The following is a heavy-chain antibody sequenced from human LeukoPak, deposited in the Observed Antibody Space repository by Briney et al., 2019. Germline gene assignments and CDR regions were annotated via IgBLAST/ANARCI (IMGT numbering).Heavy chain of an antibody. V-gene: IGHV4-59*01. CDR2: IYYSGSA. CDR1: GGSISSYY. Sequence: PSETLSLTCTVSGGSISSYYWSWIRQPPGKGLEWIGYIYYSGSANYNPSLKSRVTISVDTSKNQFSLKLSSVTAADTAVYYCARALTRVLWFGSWGRGSLVTVSS. D-gene: IGHD3-10*01. CDR3: ARALTRVLWFGS. J-gene: IGHJ5*01.